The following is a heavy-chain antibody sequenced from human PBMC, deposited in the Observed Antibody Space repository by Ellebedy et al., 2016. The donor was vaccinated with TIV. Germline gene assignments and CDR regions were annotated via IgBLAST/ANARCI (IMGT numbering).Heavy chain of an antibody. CDR2: IYYSGRI. J-gene: IGHJ6*02. D-gene: IGHD2-15*01. Sequence: MPSETLSLTCTVSGGSISSYYWGWTRQSPGKGLEWIGYIYYSGRINYNPSLKSRVTISVDTYKNQFSLKLSSVTAADTAVYYCAGEFLGSCSGDTCYSYYGMDVWGQGTTVTVSS. CDR1: GGSISSYY. V-gene: IGHV4-59*01. CDR3: AGEFLGSCSGDTCYSYYGMDV.